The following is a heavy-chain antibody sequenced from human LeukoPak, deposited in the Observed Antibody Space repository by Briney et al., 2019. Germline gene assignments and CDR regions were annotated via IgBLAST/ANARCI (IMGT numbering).Heavy chain of an antibody. V-gene: IGHV4-31*11. CDR3: AYCSGGSCYH. J-gene: IGHJ5*02. CDR1: GGSFSGYY. CDR2: IYYSGST. Sequence: PSETLSLTCAVFGGSFSGYYWSWIRQHPGKGLEWIGYIYYSGSTYYNPSLKSRVTISVDTSKNQFSLKLSSVTAADTAVYYCAYCSGGSCYHWGQGTLVTVSS. D-gene: IGHD2-15*01.